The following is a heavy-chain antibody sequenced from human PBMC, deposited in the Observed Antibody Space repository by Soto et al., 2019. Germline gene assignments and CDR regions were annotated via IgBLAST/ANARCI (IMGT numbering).Heavy chain of an antibody. V-gene: IGHV3-23*01. Sequence: GGSLRLCCAASGFTFSSYAMSGVRQAPRKGLEWVSAISGSGGSTYYADSVKGRFTISRDNSKNTLYLQMNSLRAEDTAVYYCAKDSPYDFWSGPYYYYGMDVWGQGTTVTVSS. CDR3: AKDSPYDFWSGPYYYYGMDV. CDR1: GFTFSSYA. CDR2: ISGSGGST. D-gene: IGHD3-3*01. J-gene: IGHJ6*02.